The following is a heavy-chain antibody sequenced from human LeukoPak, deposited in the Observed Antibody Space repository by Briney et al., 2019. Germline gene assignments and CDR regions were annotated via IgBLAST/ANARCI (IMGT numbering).Heavy chain of an antibody. CDR3: AKDGTYCSSSGCYKTAGDRVPVAFDI. CDR1: GITFSSYG. Sequence: QSGGSLRLSCAASGITFSSYGMHWVRQAPGKGLEWVAVISYDGSNKYYVDSVKGRFTISRDNSKNTLYLQMNSLRAEDTAVYYCAKDGTYCSSSGCYKTAGDRVPVAFDIWGQGTMVTVSS. CDR2: ISYDGSNK. J-gene: IGHJ3*02. V-gene: IGHV3-30*18. D-gene: IGHD2-2*02.